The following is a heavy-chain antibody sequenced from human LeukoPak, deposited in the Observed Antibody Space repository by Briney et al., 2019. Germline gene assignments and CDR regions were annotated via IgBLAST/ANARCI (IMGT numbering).Heavy chain of an antibody. Sequence: SETLSLTCTVSGGSISSYYWSWIRQPPGKGLEWIGYIYYSGSTNYNPSLKSRVTISVDTSKNQFSLRLSSVTAADTAVYYCARQSKEELDAFDIWGQGTMVTVSS. CDR2: IYYSGST. D-gene: IGHD1-26*01. J-gene: IGHJ3*02. CDR1: GGSISSYY. V-gene: IGHV4-59*08. CDR3: ARQSKEELDAFDI.